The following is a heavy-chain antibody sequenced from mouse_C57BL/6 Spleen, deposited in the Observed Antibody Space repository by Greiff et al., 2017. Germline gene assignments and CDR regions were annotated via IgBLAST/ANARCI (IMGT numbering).Heavy chain of an antibody. D-gene: IGHD2-4*01. CDR1: GYTFTSYT. Sequence: QVQLKQSGAELARPGASVKMSCKASGYTFTSYTMHWVKQRPGQGLEWIGYINPSSGYTKYNQKFKDKATLTADKSSSTAYMQLSSLTSEDSAVYYCAREDYDFYFDYWGQGTTLTVSS. V-gene: IGHV1-4*01. CDR2: INPSSGYT. CDR3: AREDYDFYFDY. J-gene: IGHJ2*01.